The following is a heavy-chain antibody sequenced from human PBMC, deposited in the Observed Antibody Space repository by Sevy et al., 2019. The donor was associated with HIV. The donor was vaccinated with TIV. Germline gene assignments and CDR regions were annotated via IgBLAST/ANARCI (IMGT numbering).Heavy chain of an antibody. CDR2: LSYDGREK. J-gene: IGHJ4*02. CDR3: AKVGPHCSGGTCYHPLFDY. Sequence: GGSLRLSCAASGFTFSTYGMHWVRQAPGKGLEWVAVLSYDGREKYYGNSVKGRFTISRDNSKNTLYLQVNSLRDEDTAVYYCAKVGPHCSGGTCYHPLFDYCGQGTLVTVSS. D-gene: IGHD2-15*01. V-gene: IGHV3-30*18. CDR1: GFTFSTYG.